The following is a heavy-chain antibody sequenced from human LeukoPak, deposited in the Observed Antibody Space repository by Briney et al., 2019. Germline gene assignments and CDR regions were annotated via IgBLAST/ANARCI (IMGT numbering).Heavy chain of an antibody. Sequence: GEALKISCKGAGYSFTSYWIGWGGQVSGKGLGWMGIIYPGDSDTRYSPSFQGQVTISADKSISTAFLQWSSLKASDTAMYYCARVDTAVGSPSGYYYGMDVWGQGTPVTVSS. CDR2: IYPGDSDT. J-gene: IGHJ6*02. V-gene: IGHV5-51*01. CDR1: GYSFTSYW. D-gene: IGHD5-18*01. CDR3: ARVDTAVGSPSGYYYGMDV.